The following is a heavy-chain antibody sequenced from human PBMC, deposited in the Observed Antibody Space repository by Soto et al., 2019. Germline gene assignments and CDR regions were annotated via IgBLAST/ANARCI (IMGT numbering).Heavy chain of an antibody. CDR1: GGSISSSSYY. V-gene: IGHV4-39*01. J-gene: IGHJ6*02. CDR2: IYYSGST. CDR3: ARRGDTAMVSSYGMDV. D-gene: IGHD5-18*01. Sequence: SETLSLTCTVSGGSISSSSYYWGWIRQPPGKGLEWIGSIYYSGSTYYNPSLKSRVTISVDTSKNQFSLRLSSVTAADTAVYYCARRGDTAMVSSYGMDVWGQGATVTVSS.